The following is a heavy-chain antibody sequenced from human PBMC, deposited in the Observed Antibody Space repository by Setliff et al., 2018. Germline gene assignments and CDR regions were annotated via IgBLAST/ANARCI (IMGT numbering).Heavy chain of an antibody. CDR3: ARANKKLDYYYYYMDV. CDR1: GGSISSGSYY. J-gene: IGHJ6*03. Sequence: KASETLSLTCTVSGGSISSGSYYWSWIRHPAGKGLEWIGRVYTNGGSDYNPFLKSRVSISLDTSKNQFSLKLISVTAADTAVYYCARANKKLDYYYYYMDVWGKGTTVTVSS. V-gene: IGHV4-61*02. CDR2: VYTNGGS. D-gene: IGHD1-1*01.